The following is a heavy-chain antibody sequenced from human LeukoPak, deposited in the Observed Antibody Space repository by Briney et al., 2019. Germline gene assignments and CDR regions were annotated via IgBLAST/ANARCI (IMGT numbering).Heavy chain of an antibody. CDR2: INPNSGGT. J-gene: IGHJ4*02. CDR1: GYTFTGYY. V-gene: IGHV1-2*02. D-gene: IGHD3-22*01. Sequence: ASVKVSCKASGYTFTGYYMHWVRQAPGQGLEWMGWINPNSGGTNYAQKFQGRVTMTRDTSISTAYMELSRLRSDDTAACYCARCPRRIVVAVLDIDYWAQGPRVPVSS. CDR3: ARCPRRIVVAVLDIDY.